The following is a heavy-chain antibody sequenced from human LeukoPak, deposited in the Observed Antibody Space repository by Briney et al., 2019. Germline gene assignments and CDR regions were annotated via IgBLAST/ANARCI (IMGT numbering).Heavy chain of an antibody. D-gene: IGHD2-15*01. CDR1: GGSISSGGYY. CDR3: ARGVVGYYFDY. Sequence: TLSLTCTVSGGSISSGGYYWSWIRQHPGKGLEWIGYIYHSGSTYYNPSLKSRVTISVDRSKNQFSLKLSSVTAADTAVYYCARGVVGYYFDYWGQGTLVTVSS. CDR2: IYHSGST. J-gene: IGHJ4*02. V-gene: IGHV4-30-2*01.